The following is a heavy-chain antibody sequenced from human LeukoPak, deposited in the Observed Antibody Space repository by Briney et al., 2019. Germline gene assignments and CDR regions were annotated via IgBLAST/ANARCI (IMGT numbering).Heavy chain of an antibody. CDR3: ARAAGISASGTRFDYFDY. D-gene: IGHD6-13*01. CDR2: ITSSSTTI. CDR1: GFTFSSYT. J-gene: IGHJ4*02. V-gene: IGHV3-48*04. Sequence: GGSLRLSCVASGFTFSSYTMHWVRQAPGKGLEWISHITSSSTTIYYADSVKGRFTISRDNAKNSLYLQMSSLRVEDTAIYYCARAAGISASGTRFDYFDYWGQGALVTVSS.